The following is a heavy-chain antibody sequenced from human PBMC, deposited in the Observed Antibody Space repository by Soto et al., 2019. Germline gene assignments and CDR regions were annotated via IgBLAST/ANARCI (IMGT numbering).Heavy chain of an antibody. V-gene: IGHV5-10-1*01. CDR3: ARGRDTTMLTSLGY. J-gene: IGHJ4*02. Sequence: GESLKISCKGSGYSFTNYWISWVRQMPGKGLEWMGRIDPSDSYTNYSPSFQGHVTISADKSSSTAYLQWSSLKASDTAMYYCARGRDTTMLTSLGYWGQGSLVTVSS. CDR1: GYSFTNYW. CDR2: IDPSDSYT. D-gene: IGHD5-18*01.